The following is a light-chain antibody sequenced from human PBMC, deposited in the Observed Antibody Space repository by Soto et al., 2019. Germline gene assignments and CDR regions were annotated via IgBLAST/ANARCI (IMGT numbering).Light chain of an antibody. Sequence: IVLTQSPATLALSPGKTATLSCRASQSVSSYLAWYQQKPGQAPRLLIYDASNRATGIPARFSGSGSGTDFTLTISSLEPEDFAVYYCQQRSNWPRTFGQGTKVDIK. CDR3: QQRSNWPRT. CDR2: DAS. V-gene: IGKV3-11*01. J-gene: IGKJ1*01. CDR1: QSVSSY.